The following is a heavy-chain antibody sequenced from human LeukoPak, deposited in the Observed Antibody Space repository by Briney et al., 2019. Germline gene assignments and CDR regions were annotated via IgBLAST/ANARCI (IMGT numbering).Heavy chain of an antibody. D-gene: IGHD4-23*01. CDR2: IYSGGST. Sequence: PGGSLRLSCAASGFTVSSNYMSWVRQAPGKGLEWVSVIYSGGSTYYADSVKGRFTISRDNSKNTLYLQMNSLRSDDTAVYYCARIFLSVVAPKRWFDPWGQGTLVTVSS. CDR1: GFTVSSNY. V-gene: IGHV3-53*05. J-gene: IGHJ5*02. CDR3: ARIFLSVVAPKRWFDP.